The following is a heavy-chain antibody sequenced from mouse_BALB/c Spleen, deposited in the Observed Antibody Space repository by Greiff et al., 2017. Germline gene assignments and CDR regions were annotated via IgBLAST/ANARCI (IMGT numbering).Heavy chain of an antibody. Sequence: QVQLQQSGAELVRPGSSVKISCKASGYAFSSYWMNWVKQRPGQGLEWIGAIYPGDGDTRYTQKFKGKATLTADKSSSTAYMQLSSLASEDSAVYYCARWDGAYWGQGTLVTVSA. V-gene: IGHV1-87*01. D-gene: IGHD4-1*01. CDR3: ARWDGAY. CDR1: GYAFSSYW. J-gene: IGHJ3*01. CDR2: IYPGDGDT.